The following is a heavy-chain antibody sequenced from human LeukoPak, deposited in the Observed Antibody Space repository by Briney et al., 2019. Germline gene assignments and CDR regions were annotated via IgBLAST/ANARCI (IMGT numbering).Heavy chain of an antibody. J-gene: IGHJ4*02. CDR2: ISAYNGNT. CDR3: ARASQQWLVPYYFDY. Sequence: GASVKVSCKASGYTFISYGISWVRQAPGQGLEWMGWISAYNGNTNYAQKLQGRVTMTTDTSTSTAYMELRSLKSDDTAVYYCARASQQWLVPYYFDYWGQGTLVTVSS. CDR1: GYTFISYG. D-gene: IGHD6-19*01. V-gene: IGHV1-18*01.